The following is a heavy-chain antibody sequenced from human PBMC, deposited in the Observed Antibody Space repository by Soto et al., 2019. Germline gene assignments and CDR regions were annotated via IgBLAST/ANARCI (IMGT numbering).Heavy chain of an antibody. CDR1: GFTFSSYG. Sequence: QVQLVESGGGVVQPGRSLRLSCAASGFTFSSYGMHWVRQAPGKGLEWVAVISYDGSNKYYADSVKGRFTISRDNSKNTLHLQMNSLRAEDTAVYYCAKDSRPNSYYGMNVGGQGTTATVSS. CDR3: AKDSRPNSYYGMNV. CDR2: ISYDGSNK. J-gene: IGHJ6*02. V-gene: IGHV3-30*18.